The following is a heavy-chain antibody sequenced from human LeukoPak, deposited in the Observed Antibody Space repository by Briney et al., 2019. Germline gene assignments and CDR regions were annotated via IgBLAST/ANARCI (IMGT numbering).Heavy chain of an antibody. CDR1: GFTFSNYW. CDR3: ATDVRGPES. CDR2: IKGDGSKQ. D-gene: IGHD3-10*02. Sequence: PGGSLRLSCAASGFTFSNYWMMWVRQAPGKGLGWVANIKGDGSKQNYEDSVKGRFTITRDNAKNSLYLQMNGLRADDTAVYYCATDVRGPESWGQGTLVTVSS. V-gene: IGHV3-7*05. J-gene: IGHJ4*02.